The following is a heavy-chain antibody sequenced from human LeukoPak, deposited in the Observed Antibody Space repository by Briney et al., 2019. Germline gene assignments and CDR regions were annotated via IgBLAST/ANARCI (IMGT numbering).Heavy chain of an antibody. V-gene: IGHV1-2*04. CDR3: ARGVYSSGWSGHFDY. CDR1: GYTFTSYG. Sequence: ASVKVSCKASGYTFTSYGISRVRQAPGQGLEWMGWINPNSGGTNYAQKFQGWVTMTRDTSISTAYMELSRLRSDDTAVYYCARGVYSSGWSGHFDYWGQGTLVTVSS. J-gene: IGHJ4*02. CDR2: INPNSGGT. D-gene: IGHD6-19*01.